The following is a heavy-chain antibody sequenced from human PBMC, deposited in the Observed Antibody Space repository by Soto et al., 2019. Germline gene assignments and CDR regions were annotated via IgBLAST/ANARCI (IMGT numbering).Heavy chain of an antibody. CDR2: ISYDGDNK. D-gene: IGHD1-1*01. V-gene: IGHV3-30-3*01. CDR3: ARGTTTSAFSAMDV. J-gene: IGHJ6*02. Sequence: QVQLVESGGGVVQPGRSLRLSCAASGFTFSYHALNWVRQAPGKGLEWVAVISYDGDNKYIAESVKGRFTISRDNSKNTVSLQMNSLRAEATAMYFCARGTTTSAFSAMDVWGQGTTVTVSS. CDR1: GFTFSYHA.